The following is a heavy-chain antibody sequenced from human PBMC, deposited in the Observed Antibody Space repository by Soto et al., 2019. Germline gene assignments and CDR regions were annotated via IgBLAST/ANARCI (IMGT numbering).Heavy chain of an antibody. J-gene: IGHJ4*02. V-gene: IGHV3-23*01. CDR1: GFTFSSYA. CDR3: AKFIRGSGNWNYMTRGYFDY. CDR2: ISGSGGST. Sequence: GGSLRLSCAASGFTFSSYAMSWVRQAPGKGLEWVSAISGSGGSTYYADSVKGRFTISRDNSKNTLYLQMNSLRAEDTAVYYCAKFIRGSGNWNYMTRGYFDYWGQGTLVTVSS. D-gene: IGHD1-7*01.